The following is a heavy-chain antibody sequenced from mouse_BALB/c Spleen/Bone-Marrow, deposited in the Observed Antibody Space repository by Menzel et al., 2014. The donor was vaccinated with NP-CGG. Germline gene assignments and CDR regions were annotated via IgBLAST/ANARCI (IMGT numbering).Heavy chain of an antibody. CDR1: GFTFSNYG. Sequence: EVKLMESGGDLVKPGGSLKLSCAASGFTFSNYGMSWARQTPDKRLEWVATLSSGGSYTYFPDSVKGRFTISRDNAKNTLYLQMNSLKSVDAAMYYCARLTPDYAMDYWGQGTSVAVAS. V-gene: IGHV5-6*01. CDR2: LSSGGSYT. D-gene: IGHD1-3*01. CDR3: ARLTPDYAMDY. J-gene: IGHJ4*01.